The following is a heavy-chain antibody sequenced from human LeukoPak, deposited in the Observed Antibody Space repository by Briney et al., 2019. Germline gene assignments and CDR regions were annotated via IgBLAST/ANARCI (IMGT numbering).Heavy chain of an antibody. Sequence: SSETLSLTCTVSGGSISSSSYYWGWIRQPPGKGLEWIGSIYYSGSTYYNPSLKSRVTISVDTSKNQFSLKLSSVTAADTAVYYCARHYFPHIRRDGYNDYWGQGTLVTVSS. CDR1: GGSISSSSYY. D-gene: IGHD5-24*01. CDR3: ARHYFPHIRRDGYNDY. CDR2: IYYSGST. J-gene: IGHJ4*02. V-gene: IGHV4-39*01.